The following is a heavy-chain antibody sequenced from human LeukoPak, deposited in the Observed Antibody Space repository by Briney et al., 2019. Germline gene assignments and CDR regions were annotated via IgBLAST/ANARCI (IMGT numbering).Heavy chain of an antibody. Sequence: PSETLSLTCTVSGGSISSGSYYWSWIRQPAGKGLEWIGRIYTSGSTNYNPSLKSRVTISVDTSKNQFSLKLSSVTAADTAVYYCARDQGSTYYDFWSGQGWFDPWGQGTLVTVSS. V-gene: IGHV4-61*02. CDR2: IYTSGST. CDR1: GGSISSGSYY. CDR3: ARDQGSTYYDFWSGQGWFDP. J-gene: IGHJ5*02. D-gene: IGHD3-3*01.